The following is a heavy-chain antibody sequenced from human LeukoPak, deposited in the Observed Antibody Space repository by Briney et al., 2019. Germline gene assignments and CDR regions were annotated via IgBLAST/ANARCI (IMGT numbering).Heavy chain of an antibody. CDR1: GYTFTSFY. Sequence: ASVKTSCKASGYTFTSFYMHWVRQAPGQGLEWIGIFNPSSSSTTYAQKFQGRVTMTRDTSTSIVYMELSSLGSEDTAVYYCARAGENYYHFYYWGQGTLVTVSS. CDR2: FNPSSSST. J-gene: IGHJ4*02. D-gene: IGHD1-26*01. CDR3: ARAGENYYHFYY. V-gene: IGHV1-46*01.